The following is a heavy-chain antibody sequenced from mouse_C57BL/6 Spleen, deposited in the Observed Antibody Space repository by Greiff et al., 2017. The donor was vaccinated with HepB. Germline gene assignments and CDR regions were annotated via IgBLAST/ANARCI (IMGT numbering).Heavy chain of an antibody. J-gene: IGHJ3*01. D-gene: IGHD2-1*01. Sequence: VNVVESGAELVRPGTSVKMSCKASGYTFTNYWIGWAKQRPGHGLEWIGDIYPGGGYTNYNEKFKGKATLTADKSSSTAYMQFSSLTSEDSAIYYCARDGDGKRAWFAYWGQGTLVTVSA. CDR1: GYTFTNYW. CDR3: ARDGDGKRAWFAY. V-gene: IGHV1-63*01. CDR2: IYPGGGYT.